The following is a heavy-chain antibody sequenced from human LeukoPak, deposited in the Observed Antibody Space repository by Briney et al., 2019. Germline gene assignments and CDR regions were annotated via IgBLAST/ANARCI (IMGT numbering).Heavy chain of an antibody. D-gene: IGHD2-21*01. Sequence: GESLKISCTGSGYSFATYWIAWVRQMPGKGLEWMGIIYPADSNTRYSPSFKGQVTISVDKSNSTAYLQWSSLKASDTAMYVCARLYSILSPFDPWGQGTLVTVSS. V-gene: IGHV5-51*01. CDR3: ARLYSILSPFDP. CDR1: GYSFATYW. CDR2: IYPADSNT. J-gene: IGHJ5*02.